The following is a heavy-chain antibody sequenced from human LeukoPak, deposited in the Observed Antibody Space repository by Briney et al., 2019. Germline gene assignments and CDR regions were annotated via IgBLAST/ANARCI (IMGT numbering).Heavy chain of an antibody. Sequence: GGSLRLSCAASGFTFSSYSMNWVRQAPGKGLEWVSSISSSSSYIYYTDSVKGRFTISRDNAKNSLYLQMNSLRAEDTAVYYCAADYDTRLFDYWGQGTLVTVSS. D-gene: IGHD3-9*01. CDR2: ISSSSSYI. CDR3: AADYDTRLFDY. CDR1: GFTFSSYS. V-gene: IGHV3-21*01. J-gene: IGHJ4*02.